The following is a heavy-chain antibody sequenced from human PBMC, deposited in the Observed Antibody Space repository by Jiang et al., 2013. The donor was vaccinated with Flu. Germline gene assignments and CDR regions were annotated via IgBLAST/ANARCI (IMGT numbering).Heavy chain of an antibody. D-gene: IGHD5-12*01. CDR3: ARIRLRREGYGGYDHSPDFDY. V-gene: IGHV2-26*01. Sequence: KPTQTLTLTCTVSGFSLSNAGMGVSWIRQPPGKALEWLAHMFSSDEKTYITSLKTRLTISKDTSKSQVVLTMTNTAPEDTATYYCARIRLRREGYGGYDHSPDFDYWGQGILVTVSS. CDR2: MFSSDEK. CDR1: GFSLSNAGMG. J-gene: IGHJ4*02.